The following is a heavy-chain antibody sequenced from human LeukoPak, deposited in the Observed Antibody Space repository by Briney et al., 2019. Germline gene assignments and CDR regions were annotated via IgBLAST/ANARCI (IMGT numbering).Heavy chain of an antibody. J-gene: IGHJ6*03. CDR3: AREADPDSSRYMDV. CDR1: GFSFSSFW. Sequence: GGSLRLSCAASGFSFSSFWMHWVRHAPGKGLVWVSGIKSDGAGTSYVDSVKGRFTISRDNARNTLYLQMNSLRSDDTAVYYCAREADPDSSRYMDVWGKGTTVTVSS. CDR2: IKSDGAGT. D-gene: IGHD6-13*01. V-gene: IGHV3-74*01.